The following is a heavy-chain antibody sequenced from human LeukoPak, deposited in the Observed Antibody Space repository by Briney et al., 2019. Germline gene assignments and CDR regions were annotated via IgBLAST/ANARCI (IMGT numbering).Heavy chain of an antibody. D-gene: IGHD2-2*01. V-gene: IGHV1-2*02. Sequence: ASVKVSCKASGYIFTAYYIHWVRQAPGQGLEWMGWINPDSPGTNSAQKFQGRVTMTRDTSISTAYMELSRLRSDDTAVYYCAGVKGFGPDAANNWFDPWGQGTLVTVSS. CDR1: GYIFTAYY. J-gene: IGHJ5*02. CDR3: AGVKGFGPDAANNWFDP. CDR2: INPDSPGT.